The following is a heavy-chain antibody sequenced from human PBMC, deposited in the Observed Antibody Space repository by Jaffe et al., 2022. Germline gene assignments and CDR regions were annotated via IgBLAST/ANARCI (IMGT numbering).Heavy chain of an antibody. V-gene: IGHV3-23*04. CDR1: GLIFSTSA. D-gene: IGHD3-16*01. CDR3: AKLPGESI. Sequence: EVQLVESGGGLVQPGGSLRLSCAGSGLIFSTSAMNWVRQAPGKGLEWVSGIDSGGRTYYPDSVKGRFSISRDNSENTLYLQMNSLRAEDTALYYCAKLPGESIWGQGTLVTVSS. J-gene: IGHJ4*02. CDR2: IDSGGRT.